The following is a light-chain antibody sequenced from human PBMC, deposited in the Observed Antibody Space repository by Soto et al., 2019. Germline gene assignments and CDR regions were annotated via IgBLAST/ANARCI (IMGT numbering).Light chain of an antibody. V-gene: IGKV1-33*01. CDR2: DAS. J-gene: IGKJ4*01. CDR1: QRITTY. Sequence: HMTQSPSSLSASVGDRITVTCRASQRITTYVNWYQLKPGEAPKLLIYDASNLETGLQLRFSGSRSGTDFTFTISSLQPEDIAAYYCQQYDNLPLTFGGGTKVEIK. CDR3: QQYDNLPLT.